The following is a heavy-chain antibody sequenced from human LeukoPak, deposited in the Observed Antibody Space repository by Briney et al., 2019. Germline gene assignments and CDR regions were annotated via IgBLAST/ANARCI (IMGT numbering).Heavy chain of an antibody. Sequence: SQTLSLTCTVSGDSISSGDHYWSWVRQPPGKGLEWIGYIYYNGLTFYNPSLNSRVSMSVDTTKSQFSLKLRSVTAADTAVYYCAREAYYFDITGYYPSEIDYWGRGTLVTVSS. CDR1: GDSISSGDHY. D-gene: IGHD3-22*01. CDR2: IYYNGLT. V-gene: IGHV4-30-4*01. CDR3: AREAYYFDITGYYPSEIDY. J-gene: IGHJ4*02.